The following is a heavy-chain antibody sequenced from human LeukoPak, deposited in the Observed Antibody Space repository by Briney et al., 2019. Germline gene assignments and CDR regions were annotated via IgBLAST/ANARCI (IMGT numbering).Heavy chain of an antibody. D-gene: IGHD3-22*01. V-gene: IGHV1-69*13. Sequence: SVKVSCKASGGTFSSYAFSWVRQAPGQGLEWMGGIIPIVGTTNYAQMFQGRVTITADESTSTAYMELSSLRFEDTAVYYCARGGYYYDSSGYSHLPDYWGQGTLVTVSA. J-gene: IGHJ4*02. CDR1: GGTFSSYA. CDR3: ARGGYYYDSSGYSHLPDY. CDR2: IIPIVGTT.